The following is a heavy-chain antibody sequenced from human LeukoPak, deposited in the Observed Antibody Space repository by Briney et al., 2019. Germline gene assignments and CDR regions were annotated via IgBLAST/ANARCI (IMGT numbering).Heavy chain of an antibody. CDR1: GGSISSYY. CDR2: IYTSGST. CDR3: ARDLSGPRSRYLNWFEP. V-gene: IGHV4-4*07. J-gene: IGHJ5*02. Sequence: SETLSLTCTVSGGSISSYYWSWIRQPAGKGLEWIGRIYTSGSTNYNPSLKSRVTMSVDTSKNQFSLKLSSVTAADTAVYYCARDLSGPRSRYLNWFEPWGQGTLVTVSS. D-gene: IGHD3-16*02.